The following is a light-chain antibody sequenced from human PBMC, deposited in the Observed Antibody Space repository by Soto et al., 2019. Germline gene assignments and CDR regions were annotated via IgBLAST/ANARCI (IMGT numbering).Light chain of an antibody. Sequence: EIVLTQSPATLSLSPGERATLSCRASQSVSSYLAWYQQKPGQAPRLLIYDASNRATGIPARFSGSGSGTDFTLTISSLGPEDFAVYYCQQRSNWPPILGQGTKVDIK. J-gene: IGKJ2*01. V-gene: IGKV3-11*01. CDR3: QQRSNWPPI. CDR2: DAS. CDR1: QSVSSY.